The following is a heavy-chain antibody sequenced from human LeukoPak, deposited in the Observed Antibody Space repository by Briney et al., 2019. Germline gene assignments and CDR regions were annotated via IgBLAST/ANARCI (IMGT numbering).Heavy chain of an antibody. V-gene: IGHV1-2*06. Sequence: ASVKVSCKASGYTFTGYYMHWVRQAPGQGLEWMGRINPNSGGTNYAQKFQGRVTMTRDTSISTAYMELSRLRSDDTAVYYCASSRPVYGSEKSLFDYCGQGTLVTVSS. CDR2: INPNSGGT. CDR1: GYTFTGYY. D-gene: IGHD3-10*01. J-gene: IGHJ4*02. CDR3: ASSRPVYGSEKSLFDY.